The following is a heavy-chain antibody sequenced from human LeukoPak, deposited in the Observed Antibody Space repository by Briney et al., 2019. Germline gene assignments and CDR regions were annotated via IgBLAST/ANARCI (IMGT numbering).Heavy chain of an antibody. V-gene: IGHV3-7*04. D-gene: IGHD3-10*01. CDR2: IKQDASEK. Sequence: PGGSLRLSCAASGFTFSNYWMSWVRQAPGKGLEWVANIKQDASEKYYVNSVKGRFTIFRDNAKNSLNLQMNSLRPEDTAVYYCARDGWRYGELSDYWGNGTLVTVSS. CDR3: ARDGWRYGELSDY. J-gene: IGHJ4*01. CDR1: GFTFSNYW.